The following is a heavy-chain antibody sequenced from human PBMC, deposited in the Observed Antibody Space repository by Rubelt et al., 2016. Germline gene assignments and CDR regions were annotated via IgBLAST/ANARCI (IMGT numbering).Heavy chain of an antibody. CDR3: ARDRSSGWYPDY. D-gene: IGHD6-19*01. J-gene: IGHJ4*02. CDR2: GST. Sequence: GSTSYAQKFQGRVTMTRDTSTSTVYMELSSLRSEDTAVYYCARDRSSGWYPDYWGQGTLVTVFS. V-gene: IGHV1-46*01.